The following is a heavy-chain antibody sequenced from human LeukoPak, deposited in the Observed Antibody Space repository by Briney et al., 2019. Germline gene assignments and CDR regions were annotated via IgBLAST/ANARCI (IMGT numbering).Heavy chain of an antibody. CDR3: TKGSVLTIFGVAWHAFDL. V-gene: IGHV3-23*01. CDR1: GFTFSSLA. J-gene: IGHJ3*01. Sequence: PGGSLRLSCAASGFTFSSLAVSWVRQAPGKGLEWVSVISGSGDSTYYADSVKGRFTISRDNSKNTLYLQMNSLRAEDTAIYYCTKGSVLTIFGVAWHAFDLWGQGTMVTVSP. D-gene: IGHD3-3*01. CDR2: ISGSGDST.